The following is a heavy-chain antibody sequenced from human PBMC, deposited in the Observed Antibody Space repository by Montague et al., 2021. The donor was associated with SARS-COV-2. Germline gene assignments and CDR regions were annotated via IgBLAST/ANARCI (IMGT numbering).Heavy chain of an antibody. V-gene: IGHV6-1*01. CDR2: TYYRSKWYH. CDR3: ARTTTRMLYPENAFDI. CDR1: GDSVSSNTAT. D-gene: IGHD2-15*01. J-gene: IGHJ3*02. Sequence: CAISGDSVSSNTATWNWIRQSPSRGLEWLVRTYYRSKWYHDYAISLKSRITINPDTSKNQFSLQLSSVAPEDTAVFYCARTTTRMLYPENAFDIWGQGTMVTVSS.